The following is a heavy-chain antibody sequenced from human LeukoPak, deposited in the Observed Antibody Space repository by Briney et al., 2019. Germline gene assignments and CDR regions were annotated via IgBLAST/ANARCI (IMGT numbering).Heavy chain of an antibody. D-gene: IGHD3-22*01. CDR3: ARTYYYDSSGYFFPYYFDY. CDR2: IYHSGST. J-gene: IGHJ4*02. V-gene: IGHV4-38-2*01. CDR1: GYSISSGYY. Sequence: SETLSLTCAVSGYSISSGYYWGWIRQPPGKGLEWIGSIYHSGSTYYNPSLKSRVTMSVDTSKNQFSLKLSSVTAADTAVYYCARTYYYDSSGYFFPYYFDYWGQGTLVTVSS.